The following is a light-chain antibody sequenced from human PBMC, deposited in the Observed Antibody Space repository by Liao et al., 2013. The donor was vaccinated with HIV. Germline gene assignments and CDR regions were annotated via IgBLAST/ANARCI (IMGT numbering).Light chain of an antibody. CDR2: HNS. V-gene: IGLV3-21*01. CDR1: NIGSKS. J-gene: IGLJ2*01. CDR3: QVWDNSRDHVI. Sequence: SYVLTQTPSVSLAPGKTATITCGGNNIGSKSVHWYQQKPGQAPVVVIDHNSDRPSGIPERISGSNSGNTASLTISKAEAGDEADYYCQVWDNSRDHVIFGGGTKLTVL.